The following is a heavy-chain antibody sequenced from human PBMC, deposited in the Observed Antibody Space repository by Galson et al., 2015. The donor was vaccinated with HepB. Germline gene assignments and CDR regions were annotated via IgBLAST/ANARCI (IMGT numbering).Heavy chain of an antibody. CDR1: GFTFSNAW. V-gene: IGHV3-15*01. D-gene: IGHD1/OR15-1a*01. CDR3: TSSLEQLDDAFDI. Sequence: SLRLSCAASGFTFSNAWMSWVRQAPGKGLEWVGRIKSKTDGGTTDYAAPVKGRFTISRDDSKNTLYLQMNSLKTEDTAVYYCTSSLEQLDDAFDIWGQGTMVTVSS. CDR2: IKSKTDGGTT. J-gene: IGHJ3*02.